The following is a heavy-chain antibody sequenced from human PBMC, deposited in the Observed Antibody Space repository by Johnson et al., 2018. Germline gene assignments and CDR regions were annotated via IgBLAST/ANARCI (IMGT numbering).Heavy chain of an antibody. J-gene: IGHJ3*02. CDR2: ISSSSSYI. D-gene: IGHD7-27*01. CDR3: ALLGDAFGI. Sequence: EVQLVESGGGLVKPGGSLRLSCAASGFTFSSYSMNWVRQAPGKGLELVSSISSSSSYIYYADSVKGRFTISGDNAKNSLYLKMNSLRAEDTAVYFCALLGDAFGIWGQGTMVTVSS. CDR1: GFTFSSYS. V-gene: IGHV3-21*01.